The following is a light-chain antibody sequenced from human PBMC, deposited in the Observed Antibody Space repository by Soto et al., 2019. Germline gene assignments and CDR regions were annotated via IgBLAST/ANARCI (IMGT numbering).Light chain of an antibody. CDR1: SSSIGSNT. CDR3: AAWDDSLNGVV. Sequence: QSVLTQPPSASGTPGQRVTISCSGSSSSIGSNTVTWYQQLPGTAPKLLIYNDGQRPSGVPDRFSGSRSGTSASLAISGLQSEDETDYYCAAWDDSLNGVVFGGGTKLTVL. V-gene: IGLV1-44*01. J-gene: IGLJ2*01. CDR2: NDG.